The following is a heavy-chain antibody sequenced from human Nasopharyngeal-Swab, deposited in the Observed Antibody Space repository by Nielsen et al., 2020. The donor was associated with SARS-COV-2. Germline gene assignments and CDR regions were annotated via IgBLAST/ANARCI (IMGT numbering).Heavy chain of an antibody. CDR1: GFTFSSYG. CDR2: ISYDGSNK. V-gene: IGHV3-30*03. Sequence: GGSLRLSCAASGFTFSSYGMHWVRQAPGKGLEWVAVISYDGSNKYYADSAKGRFTISRDNSKNTLYLQMNSLRAEDTAVYYCARGPWKQWLVLLVASPFDYWGQGTLVTVSS. D-gene: IGHD6-19*01. J-gene: IGHJ4*02. CDR3: ARGPWKQWLVLLVASPFDY.